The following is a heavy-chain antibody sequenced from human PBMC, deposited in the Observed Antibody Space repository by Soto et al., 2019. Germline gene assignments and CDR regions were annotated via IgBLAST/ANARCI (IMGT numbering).Heavy chain of an antibody. J-gene: IGHJ4*02. Sequence: SETLSLTCTVSGGSISSGGYYWSWIRQHPGKGLEWIGYIYYSGSTYYNPSLKSRVTISVDTSKNQFSLKLSSVTAADTAVYYCARLEGENWYFDYWGQGTLVTVSS. CDR1: GGSISSGGYY. CDR3: ARLEGENWYFDY. D-gene: IGHD1-1*01. CDR2: IYYSGST. V-gene: IGHV4-31*03.